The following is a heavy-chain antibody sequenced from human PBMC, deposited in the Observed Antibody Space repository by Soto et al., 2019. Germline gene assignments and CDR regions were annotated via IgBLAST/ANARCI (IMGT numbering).Heavy chain of an antibody. Sequence: GGSLRLSCTASGFTFSSFFMNWVRQAPGKGPEWVSGIDTSGGVTKYADSVKGRFTISRDNSKNTLYLQMNSLRAEHTAVYFCARGPLSCAWSGSPFDQWGQGTLVTVSS. V-gene: IGHV3-23*01. CDR2: IDTSGGVT. CDR3: ARGPLSCAWSGSPFDQ. CDR1: GFTFSSFF. J-gene: IGHJ4*02. D-gene: IGHD6-19*01.